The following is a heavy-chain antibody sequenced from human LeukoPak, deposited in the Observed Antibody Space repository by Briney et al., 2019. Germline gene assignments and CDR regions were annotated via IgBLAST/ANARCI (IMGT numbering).Heavy chain of an antibody. CDR1: GYSISSGYY. CDR3: ARVEISWFDP. CDR2: IYHSGRT. Sequence: SETLSLTCTVSGYSISSGYYWGWIRQPPGKGLEWIGSIYHSGRTYYNPSLKSRVTISVDTSKNQFSLKLSSVTAADTAVYYCARVEISWFDPWGQGTLVTVSS. J-gene: IGHJ5*02. V-gene: IGHV4-38-2*02.